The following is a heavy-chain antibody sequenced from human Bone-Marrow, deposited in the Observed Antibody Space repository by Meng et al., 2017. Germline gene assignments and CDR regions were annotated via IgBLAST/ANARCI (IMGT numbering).Heavy chain of an antibody. Sequence: ASVKVSCKASGNTFISYAMNWVRQAPGQGLEGMGWINTNTGNPTYAQGFTGRFVFSLDTSVSTAYLQISSLKAEDTAVYYCAMTILAVADLYYYGMDVWGQGTTVTGSS. CDR3: AMTILAVADLYYYGMDV. D-gene: IGHD6-19*01. CDR2: INTNTGNP. J-gene: IGHJ6*01. CDR1: GNTFISYA. V-gene: IGHV7-4-1*02.